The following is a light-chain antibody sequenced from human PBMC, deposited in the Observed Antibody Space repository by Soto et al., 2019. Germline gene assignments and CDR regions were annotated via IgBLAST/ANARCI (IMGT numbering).Light chain of an antibody. V-gene: IGKV1-27*01. CDR1: QGISNS. CDR3: QKYNSAPWT. J-gene: IGKJ1*01. CDR2: VAS. Sequence: DIQMTQSPSSLSASVGDRVTITCRASQGISNSLAWSQQQPGKVPKLLIYVASTLQSAVPSRFSGSGSGTDFTITISSLQPEEVATYYCQKYNSAPWTFGQGTKVESK.